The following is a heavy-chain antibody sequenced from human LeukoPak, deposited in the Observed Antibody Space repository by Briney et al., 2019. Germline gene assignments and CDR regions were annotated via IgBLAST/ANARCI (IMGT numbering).Heavy chain of an antibody. V-gene: IGHV1-69*01. Sequence: GASVKVSCKASGGTFSSYAISWVRQAPGQGLEWMGGIIPIFGTANYAQKFQGRATITADESTSTAYMELSSLRSEDTAVYYCARDSSSRSSSFDYWGQGTLVTVSS. J-gene: IGHJ4*02. CDR1: GGTFSSYA. CDR3: ARDSSSRSSSFDY. CDR2: IIPIFGTA. D-gene: IGHD6-6*01.